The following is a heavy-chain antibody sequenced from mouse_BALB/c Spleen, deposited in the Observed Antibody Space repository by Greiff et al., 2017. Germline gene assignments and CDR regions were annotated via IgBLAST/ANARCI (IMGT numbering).Heavy chain of an antibody. CDR2: IYPGSGST. V-gene: IGHV1-55*01. Sequence: VQLQQPGAELVKPGTSVKLSCKASGYNFTSYWINWVKLRPGQGLEWIGDIYPGSGSTNYNEKFKSKATLTVDTSSSTAYMQLSSLASEDSALYYSARNDYDGYWGQGTSVTVSS. CDR1: GYNFTSYW. J-gene: IGHJ4*01. D-gene: IGHD2-4*01. CDR3: ARNDYDGY.